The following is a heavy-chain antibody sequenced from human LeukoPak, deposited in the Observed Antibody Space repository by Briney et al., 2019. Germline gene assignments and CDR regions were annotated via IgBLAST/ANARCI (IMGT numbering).Heavy chain of an antibody. D-gene: IGHD1-7*01. CDR3: AFTTGNYYLDY. Sequence: SETLSLTCAVYGGSFSGYYWSWIRQSPGKGLEWIGEINHSGSINYNPSLKSRVTVSVDSSRNQFSLKLSSVTAADTAMYYCAFTTGNYYLDYWGRGTLVTVSS. CDR1: GGSFSGYY. V-gene: IGHV4-34*01. CDR2: INHSGSI. J-gene: IGHJ4*02.